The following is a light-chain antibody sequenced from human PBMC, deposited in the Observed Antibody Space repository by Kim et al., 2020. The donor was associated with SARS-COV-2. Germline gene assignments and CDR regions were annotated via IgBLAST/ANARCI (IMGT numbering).Light chain of an antibody. CDR3: VLYYGGAWV. CDR1: TGAVTSAYY. V-gene: IGLV7-43*01. Sequence: PGGTVTLTCASNTGAVTSAYYPSWFQQKPGQAPRALIYGTSNKQSWTPARFSGSLLGGKAALTLSDVQPEDEAEYYCVLYYGGAWVFGGGTQLTVL. CDR2: GTS. J-gene: IGLJ3*02.